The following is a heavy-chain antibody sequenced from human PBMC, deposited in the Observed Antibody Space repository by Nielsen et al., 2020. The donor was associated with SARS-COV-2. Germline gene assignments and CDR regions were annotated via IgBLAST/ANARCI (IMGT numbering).Heavy chain of an antibody. J-gene: IGHJ1*01. D-gene: IGHD1-14*01. Sequence: SETLSLTCTVSGGSISSGDYYWSWIRQPPGKGLEWIGYIYYSGSTYYNPSLKSRVTISVDTSKNQFSLKLSSVTAADTAVYYCARAEGSAGEYFQHWGQGTLVTVSS. CDR3: ARAEGSAGEYFQH. CDR2: IYYSGST. CDR1: GGSISSGDYY. V-gene: IGHV4-30-4*01.